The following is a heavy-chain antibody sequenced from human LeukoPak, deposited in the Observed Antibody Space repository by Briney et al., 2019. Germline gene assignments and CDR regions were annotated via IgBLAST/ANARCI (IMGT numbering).Heavy chain of an antibody. V-gene: IGHV1-18*01. J-gene: IGHJ6*03. CDR2: ISAYNGNT. Sequence: RASVKVSCKASGYTFTSYGISWVRQAPGQGLEWMGWISAYNGNTNYAQKLQGRVTMTTDTSTSTAYMELRSLRSDDTAVYYCARVGSGYEDYYYYYMDVWGKGTTVTISS. CDR3: ARVGSGYEDYYYYYMDV. CDR1: GYTFTSYG. D-gene: IGHD5-12*01.